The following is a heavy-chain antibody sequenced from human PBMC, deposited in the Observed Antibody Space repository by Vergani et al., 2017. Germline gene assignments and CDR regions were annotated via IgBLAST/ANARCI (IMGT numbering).Heavy chain of an antibody. CDR1: GFTVSANS. CDR3: ARDPRRGVSFFFDF. J-gene: IGHJ4*02. D-gene: IGHD3-16*02. V-gene: IGHV3-66*01. Sequence: EVQLVQSGGGLVQPGGSLTLSCAASGFTVSANSVCWVRQAPGKGLKWVAILYNSGNTFYADSVRGRFTISRDNTKNTVYLQVNRLRAEDTGLYYCARDPRRGVSFFFDFWGMGALVTVSS. CDR2: LYNSGNT.